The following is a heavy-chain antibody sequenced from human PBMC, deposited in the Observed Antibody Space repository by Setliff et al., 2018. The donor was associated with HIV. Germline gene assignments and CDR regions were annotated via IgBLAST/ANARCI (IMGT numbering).Heavy chain of an antibody. V-gene: IGHV1-69*06. J-gene: IGHJ2*01. CDR2: IIPVFDTS. D-gene: IGHD6-19*01. Sequence: SVKVSCKASGDTFIRNAISWVRQAPGQGLEWMGTIIPVFDTSYNAQKFQGRVTITAEKSTSTVNVELSGLTSDDTAVYYCARVANIPVTGKSWYFDLWGSGTLVTVSS. CDR3: ARVANIPVTGKSWYFDL. CDR1: GDTFIRNA.